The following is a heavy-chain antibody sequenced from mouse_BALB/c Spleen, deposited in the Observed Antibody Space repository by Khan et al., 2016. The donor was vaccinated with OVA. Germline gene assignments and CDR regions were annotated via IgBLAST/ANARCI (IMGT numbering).Heavy chain of an antibody. Sequence: VKLVESGAELARPGASVKMSCKASGYTFTSYTIHWIKLRPGPGLEWIGYINPSNGYTNYNQKFKDKATLTAYKSSTTAYMELHSLTSDDSALYNCVRDGAYHRNDGWFAYWGQGTLVTVSA. CDR3: VRDGAYHRNDGWFAY. J-gene: IGHJ3*01. CDR1: GYTFTSYT. CDR2: INPSNGYT. V-gene: IGHV1-4*01. D-gene: IGHD2-14*01.